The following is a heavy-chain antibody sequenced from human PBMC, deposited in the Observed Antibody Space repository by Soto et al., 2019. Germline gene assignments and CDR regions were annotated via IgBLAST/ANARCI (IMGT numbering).Heavy chain of an antibody. CDR1: GFTFSSCV. CDR3: AKGLVNGRSYAED. J-gene: IGHJ4*02. D-gene: IGHD2-8*01. CDR2: ITDSGTGT. V-gene: IGHV3-23*01. Sequence: EVHLLESGGGLVHPGESLRLSCGASGFTFSSCVMTWVRQAPGKGLEWVSCITDSGTGTYYADSVKGRFTISRDNSKNRMYLQMNNLRVEDTGVYYCAKGLVNGRSYAEDWGQGTLVTVSS.